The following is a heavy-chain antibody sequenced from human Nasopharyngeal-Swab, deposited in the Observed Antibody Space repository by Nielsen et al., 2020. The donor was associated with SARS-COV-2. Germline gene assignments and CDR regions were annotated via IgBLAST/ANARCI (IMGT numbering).Heavy chain of an antibody. V-gene: IGHV1-18*01. Sequence: WVRQAPGQGLEWMGWISAYNGNTNYAQKLQGRVTMTTDTSTSTAYMELRSLRSDDTAVYYCARPKYSSSWYFAFDIWGQGTRVT. J-gene: IGHJ3*02. CDR3: ARPKYSSSWYFAFDI. CDR2: ISAYNGNT. D-gene: IGHD6-13*01.